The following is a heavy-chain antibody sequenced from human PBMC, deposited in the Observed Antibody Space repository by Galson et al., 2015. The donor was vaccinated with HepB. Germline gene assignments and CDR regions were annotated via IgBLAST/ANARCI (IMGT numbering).Heavy chain of an antibody. J-gene: IGHJ3*02. D-gene: IGHD1-26*01. CDR3: AKEESGSYLGAFDI. Sequence: SLRLSCAASGFTFDDYAMHWVRQAPGKGLEWVSGISWNSGSIGYADSVKGRFTISRDNAKNSLYPQMNSLRAEDTALYYCAKEESGSYLGAFDIWGQGTMVTVSS. CDR1: GFTFDDYA. CDR2: ISWNSGSI. V-gene: IGHV3-9*01.